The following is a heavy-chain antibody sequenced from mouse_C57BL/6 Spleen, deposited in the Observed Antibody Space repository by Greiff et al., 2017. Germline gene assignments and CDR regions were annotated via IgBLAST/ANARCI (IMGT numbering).Heavy chain of an antibody. D-gene: IGHD1-1*01. Sequence: LQQSGAELVRPGASVKMSCKASGYTFTSYNMHWVKQTPRQGLEWIGAIYPGNGDTSYNQKFKGKATLPVDKSSSTAYMQLSSLTSEDSAVYVCARGNYCGSSPYYYAMDYWGQGTSVTVSS. CDR3: ARGNYCGSSPYYYAMDY. V-gene: IGHV1-12*01. CDR1: GYTFTSYN. J-gene: IGHJ4*01. CDR2: IYPGNGDT.